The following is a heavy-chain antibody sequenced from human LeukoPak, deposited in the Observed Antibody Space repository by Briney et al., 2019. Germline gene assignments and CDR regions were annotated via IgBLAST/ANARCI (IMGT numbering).Heavy chain of an antibody. CDR2: ISGCGGST. CDR1: GFTFSNYD. V-gene: IGHV3-23*01. Sequence: GGSVSLSCAASGFTFSNYDMNWVRQAPGKGLGWVSVISGCGGSTYYADSVRGRFTISRDNAKNSLYLQMNSLGAEYTAVYYCARSRLVNWFDPWGQGTLVTVSS. J-gene: IGHJ5*02. D-gene: IGHD6-19*01. CDR3: ARSRLVNWFDP.